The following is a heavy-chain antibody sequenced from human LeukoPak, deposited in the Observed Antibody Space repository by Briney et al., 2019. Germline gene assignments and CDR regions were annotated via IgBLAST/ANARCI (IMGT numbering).Heavy chain of an antibody. CDR1: GYTFISYT. D-gene: IGHD6-19*01. CDR3: ARGIAVAATIDF. CDR2: IDAGNGNT. Sequence: ASVKVSCKASGYTFISYTIHWVRQAPGQRLEWMGWIDAGNGNTKYSQKFQGRVTITSDTSASTAYMELSNLRSEDTAVYYSARGIAVAATIDFWGQGTLVTVSS. V-gene: IGHV1-3*01. J-gene: IGHJ4*02.